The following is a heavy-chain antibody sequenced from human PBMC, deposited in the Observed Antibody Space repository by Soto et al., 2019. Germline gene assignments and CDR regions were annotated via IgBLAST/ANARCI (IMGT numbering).Heavy chain of an antibody. V-gene: IGHV4-30-4*01. D-gene: IGHD6-19*01. CDR3: ARETLYSSGPRLDY. CDR2: IYYSGST. CDR1: GGSISSGDYY. Sequence: SETLSLTCTVSGGSISSGDYYWSWIRQPPGKGLEWIGYIYYSGSTYYNPSLKSRVTISVDTSKNQFSLKLSSVTAADTAVYYCARETLYSSGPRLDYWGQGTLVTVPQ. J-gene: IGHJ4*02.